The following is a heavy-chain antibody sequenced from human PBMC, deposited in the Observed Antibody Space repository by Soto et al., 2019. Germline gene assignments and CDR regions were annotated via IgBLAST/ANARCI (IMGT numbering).Heavy chain of an antibody. CDR1: GYTFTTYT. D-gene: IGHD3-16*01. CDR3: ARAFQSYVGMEV. V-gene: IGHV1-3*04. Sequence: QVQLVQSGAEVKKPGASVKIACKPSGYTFTTYTIHWVRQAPGQRLEWMGWINTDNGNTKYSQKFQGRATITRDTSASTAYMELSGLRSEDTAVYSCARAFQSYVGMEVWGPGTTVTASS. CDR2: INTDNGNT. J-gene: IGHJ6*02.